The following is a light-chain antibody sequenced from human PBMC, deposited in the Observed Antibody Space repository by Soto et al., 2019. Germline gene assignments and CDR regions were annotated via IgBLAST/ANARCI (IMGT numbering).Light chain of an antibody. CDR3: IQSVQIPLT. Sequence: DIVLTPSPLSLSATPGEPASISCRSSQSLLHNTEVTYLDWYVQKPGQTPQLLIYLVSNRASGVPDRFSGSGSGTDFTLKISRVEAEDVGVYYCIQSVQIPLTFGGGTKVEIK. V-gene: IGKV2-28*01. CDR2: LVS. CDR1: QSLLHNTEVTY. J-gene: IGKJ4*01.